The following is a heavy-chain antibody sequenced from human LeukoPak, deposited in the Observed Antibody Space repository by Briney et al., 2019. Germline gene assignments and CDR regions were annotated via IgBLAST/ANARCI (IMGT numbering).Heavy chain of an antibody. CDR2: ISTDGTYT. D-gene: IGHD3-10*01. V-gene: IGHV3-74*03. CDR3: AKDLSPSPLLWFGEAYGMDV. J-gene: IGHJ6*02. CDR1: GFTFSSYW. Sequence: GGSLRLSCAASGFTFSSYWMHWVRQAPGKGLVWVSRISTDGTYTEYADSVKGRFTISRDNAKDTLYLQMNSLRAEDTAVYYCAKDLSPSPLLWFGEAYGMDVWGQGTTVTVSS.